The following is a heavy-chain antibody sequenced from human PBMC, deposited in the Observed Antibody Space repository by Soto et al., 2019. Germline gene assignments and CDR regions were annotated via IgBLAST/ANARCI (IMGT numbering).Heavy chain of an antibody. CDR2: LYYGRSA. Sequence: SETLSHNSALSGDSMHSYSRTCIRQPPGKGLESIGYLYYGRSANYNPSLKSRVTLSVDTSTNQCSLTLSSMTAADTAVYYCALRSMAVVPEYWGQGTLVTVSS. D-gene: IGHD3-22*01. CDR1: GDSMHSYS. CDR3: ALRSMAVVPEY. J-gene: IGHJ4*02. V-gene: IGHV4-59*01.